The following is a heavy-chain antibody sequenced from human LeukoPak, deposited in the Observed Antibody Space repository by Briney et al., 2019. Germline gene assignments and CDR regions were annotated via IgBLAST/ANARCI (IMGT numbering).Heavy chain of an antibody. J-gene: IGHJ6*03. CDR2: IYYSGST. CDR3: ARGGYYMDV. Sequence: SETLSLTCTVSGGSISSHYWSWIRQPPGKGLEWIGYIYYSGSTNYNPSLESRVTISVDTSKNQFSLKLSSVTAADTAVYYCARGGYYMDVWGKGTTVTVSS. CDR1: GGSISSHY. V-gene: IGHV4-59*11.